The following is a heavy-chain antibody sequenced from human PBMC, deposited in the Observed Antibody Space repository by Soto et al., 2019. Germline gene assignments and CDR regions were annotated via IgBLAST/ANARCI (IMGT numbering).Heavy chain of an antibody. J-gene: IGHJ4*02. CDR3: ATSFGSGSRAFDY. CDR1: GDTFNFYT. D-gene: IGHD3-10*01. Sequence: QVQLVQSGAEVKKPGSSVKVSCKASGDTFNFYTINWVRQAPGLGLEWMGRFNPILSFSNSALKFQGRVTLTADKSTTTAYMVLTSLRSEDTAISDWATSFGSGSRAFDYWGQGALVTVSS. V-gene: IGHV1-69*02. CDR2: FNPILSFS.